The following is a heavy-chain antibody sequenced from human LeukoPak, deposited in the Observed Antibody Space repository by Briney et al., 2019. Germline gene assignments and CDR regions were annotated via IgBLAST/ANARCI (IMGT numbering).Heavy chain of an antibody. D-gene: IGHD1-26*01. Sequence: PSETLSLTCAVSGDSISSGGYSWSWIRQPPGKGLEWIGSIYYSGSTYYNASLKSRVTISIDTSKNQFSLRLSSVTAADTAVYYCAKSGGYGLIDYWGQGTLVTVSS. J-gene: IGHJ4*02. CDR2: IYYSGST. CDR3: AKSGGYGLIDY. V-gene: IGHV4-39*01. CDR1: GDSISSGGYS.